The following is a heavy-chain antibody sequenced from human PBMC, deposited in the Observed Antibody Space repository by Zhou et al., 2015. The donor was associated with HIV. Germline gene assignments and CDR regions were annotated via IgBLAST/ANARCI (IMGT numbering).Heavy chain of an antibody. CDR1: GYTFTNYG. CDR2: ISAYNGNT. CDR3: ARDRVGGQYYYDSSGHLTS. J-gene: IGHJ4*02. Sequence: QVQLVQSGAEVKKPGASVKVSCKASGYTFTNYGITWVRQAPGQGLEWMGWISAYNGNTNYAQKLQGRVTMTTDTSTSTAYMELRSLRSDDTAVYYCARDRVGGQYYYDSSGHLTSWGQGTLVTVSS. D-gene: IGHD3-22*01. V-gene: IGHV1-18*01.